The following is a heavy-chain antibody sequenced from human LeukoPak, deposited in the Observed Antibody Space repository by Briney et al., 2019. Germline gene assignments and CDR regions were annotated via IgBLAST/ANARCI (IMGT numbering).Heavy chain of an antibody. CDR1: GFTFSSYA. J-gene: IGHJ4*02. V-gene: IGHV3-23*01. Sequence: GGSLRLSCAASGFTFSSYAMSWVRQAPGKGLEWVSAISGSGGSTYYAHSVKGRFTISRDNSKNTLCLQMNSLRAEDTAVYYCAKFLPTHIVVANYYFDYWGQGTLVTVSS. D-gene: IGHD2-21*01. CDR2: ISGSGGST. CDR3: AKFLPTHIVVANYYFDY.